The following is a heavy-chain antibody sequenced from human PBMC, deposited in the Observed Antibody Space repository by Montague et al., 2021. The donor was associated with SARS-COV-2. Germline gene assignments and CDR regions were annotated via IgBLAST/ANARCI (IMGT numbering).Heavy chain of an antibody. CDR3: ARAPVAHITIFGVVTSFDY. CDR2: IYYSGST. Sequence: SETLSLTCTVSGGSISSYCWSWIRQPPGKGLEWIGYIYYSGSTNYNHSLKSRVTISVDTSKNQFSLKLSSVTAADTAVYYCARAPVAHITIFGVVTSFDYWGQGTLVTVSS. CDR1: GGSISSYC. J-gene: IGHJ4*02. D-gene: IGHD3-3*01. V-gene: IGHV4-59*01.